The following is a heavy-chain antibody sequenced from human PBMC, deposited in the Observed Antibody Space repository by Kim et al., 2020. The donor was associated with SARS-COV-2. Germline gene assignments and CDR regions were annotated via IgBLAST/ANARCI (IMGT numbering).Heavy chain of an antibody. J-gene: IGHJ4*02. V-gene: IGHV3-9*01. CDR3: AKLPSLESIDY. D-gene: IGHD3-16*02. CDR2: ISWNSGSI. Sequence: GGSLRLSCAASGFTFDDYAMHWVRQAPGKGLEWVSGISWNSGSIGYADSVKGRFTISRDNAKNSLYLQMNSLRAEDTALYYCAKLPSLESIDYWGQGTLVTVSS. CDR1: GFTFDDYA.